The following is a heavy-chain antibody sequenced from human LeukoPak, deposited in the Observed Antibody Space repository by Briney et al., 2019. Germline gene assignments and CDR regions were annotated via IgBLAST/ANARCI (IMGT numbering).Heavy chain of an antibody. CDR1: GFTFSSYA. CDR3: AKARTEPRIQLWSYYFDY. V-gene: IGHV3-23*01. CDR2: ISGSGGST. D-gene: IGHD5-18*01. J-gene: IGHJ4*02. Sequence: KSGGSLRLSCAASGFTFSSYATSWVRQAPGKGLEWVSAISGSGGSTYYADSVKGRFTISRDNSKNTLYLQMNSLRAEDTAVYCCAKARTEPRIQLWSYYFDYWGQGTLVTVSS.